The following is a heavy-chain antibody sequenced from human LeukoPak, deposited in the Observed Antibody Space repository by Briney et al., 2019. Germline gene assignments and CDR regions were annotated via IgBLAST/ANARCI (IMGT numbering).Heavy chain of an antibody. J-gene: IGHJ6*02. D-gene: IGHD3-3*01. V-gene: IGHV3-23*01. Sequence: GGSQRLSCAASGFTFSSYAMNWVRQAPGKGLEWVSVISASGATTHYADSVKGRFTISRDNSKNTLDLQMNSLRAEDTAVYYCAKGFLRYDPYYYAMDVWGPGTTVNVSS. CDR2: ISASGATT. CDR3: AKGFLRYDPYYYAMDV. CDR1: GFTFSSYA.